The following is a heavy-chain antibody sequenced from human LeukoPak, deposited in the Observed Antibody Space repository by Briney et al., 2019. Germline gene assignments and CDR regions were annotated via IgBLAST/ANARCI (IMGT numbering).Heavy chain of an antibody. D-gene: IGHD7-27*01. CDR3: ARGGINWGSSFFSFDY. V-gene: IGHV1-2*02. Sequence: ASVKASCKASGYTFTGYYLHWLRQAPGQGLQWMGWINPDSGGTDYAQKFQGTVTMTRDTSISTVYMELTSLRSDDTAVYYCARGGINWGSSFFSFDYWGQGTLATVSS. J-gene: IGHJ4*02. CDR2: INPDSGGT. CDR1: GYTFTGYY.